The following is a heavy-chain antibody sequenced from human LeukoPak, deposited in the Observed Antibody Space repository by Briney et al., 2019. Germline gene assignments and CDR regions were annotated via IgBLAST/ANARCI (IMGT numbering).Heavy chain of an antibody. J-gene: IGHJ4*02. CDR3: ARVFWGYDSSGYFYYFDY. V-gene: IGHV4-34*01. CDR2: INHSGST. CDR1: GGSFSGYY. Sequence: SETLSLTCAVYGGSFSGYYWSWIRQPPGKGLEWIGEINHSGSTNYNPSLKSRVTIPVDTSKNQFSLKLSSVTAADTAVYYCARVFWGYDSSGYFYYFDYWGQGTLVTVSS. D-gene: IGHD3-22*01.